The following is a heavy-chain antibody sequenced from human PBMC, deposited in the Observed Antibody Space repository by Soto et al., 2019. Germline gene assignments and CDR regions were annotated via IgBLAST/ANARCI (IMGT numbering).Heavy chain of an antibody. CDR2: IHHDGSS. J-gene: IGHJ6*02. Sequence: PSETLSLTCAVSGGSISSTSWWSWVRQPPGKGLEWIGEIHHDGSSNYNPSLKSRVTISVDTSKNQFSLKLSSVTAADTAVYYCARQVPDIVVVPAAPTYYYYGMDVWGQGTTVTVSS. D-gene: IGHD2-2*01. V-gene: IGHV4-4*02. CDR1: GGSISSTSW. CDR3: ARQVPDIVVVPAAPTYYYYGMDV.